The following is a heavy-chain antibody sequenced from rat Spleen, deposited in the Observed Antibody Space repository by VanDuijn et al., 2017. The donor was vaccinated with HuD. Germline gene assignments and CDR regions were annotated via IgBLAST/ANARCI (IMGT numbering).Heavy chain of an antibody. CDR3: ARPTRGIPFNY. V-gene: IGHV5-22*01. Sequence: EVQLVESGGGLVQPGRSKKLSCAASGLSFSNYDMAWVRQAPTKGLEWVASITYESSSTYDSDFVKGRFTISRDTAQNTLYLQMNSQRSEDTATYYCARPTRGIPFNYGGQGVMVTVAS. CDR2: ITYESSST. D-gene: IGHD1-9*01. J-gene: IGHJ2*01. CDR1: GLSFSNYD.